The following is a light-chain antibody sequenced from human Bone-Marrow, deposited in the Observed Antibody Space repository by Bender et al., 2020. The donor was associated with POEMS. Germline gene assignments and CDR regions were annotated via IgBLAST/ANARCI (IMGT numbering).Light chain of an antibody. CDR1: ALTKQH. CDR2: KDS. Sequence: SYELTQAPSVSVSPGQTARITCPGDALTKQHTNWYQQKPGQAPVLVIYKDSERPPGIPERFSGSSSGTTVTLIISGVQAEDEADYYCQSADSSGTQVIFGGGTKLTVL. V-gene: IGLV3-25*03. J-gene: IGLJ2*01. CDR3: QSADSSGTQVI.